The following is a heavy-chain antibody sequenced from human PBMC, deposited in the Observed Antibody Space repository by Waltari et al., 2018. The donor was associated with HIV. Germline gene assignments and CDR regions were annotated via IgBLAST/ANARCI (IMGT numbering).Heavy chain of an antibody. V-gene: IGHV4-59*01. CDR2: IYYSGST. CDR3: ARDGGLSSSWYARDWYFDL. CDR1: GGSISSYY. Sequence: QVQLQESGPGLVKPSETLSLTCTVSGGSISSYYWSWIRQPPGKGLEWIGYIYYSGSTNYNPSLKIRVTISVDTSKNQFSLKLSSVTAADTAVYYCARDGGLSSSWYARDWYFDLWGRGTLVTVSS. J-gene: IGHJ2*01. D-gene: IGHD6-13*01.